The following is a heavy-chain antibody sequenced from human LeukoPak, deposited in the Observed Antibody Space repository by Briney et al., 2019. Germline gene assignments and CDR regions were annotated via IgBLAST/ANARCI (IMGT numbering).Heavy chain of an antibody. V-gene: IGHV4-34*01. CDR2: INHSGST. D-gene: IGHD2-21*02. CDR1: GGSFSGYY. CDR3: QSIVVVTATVDY. Sequence: PSETLSLTCAVYGGSFSGYYWSWIRQPPGKGLEWIGEINHSGSTNYNPSLKSRVTISVDTSKNQFSLKLSSVTAADTAVYYCQSIVVVTATVDYWGQGTLVTVSS. J-gene: IGHJ4*02.